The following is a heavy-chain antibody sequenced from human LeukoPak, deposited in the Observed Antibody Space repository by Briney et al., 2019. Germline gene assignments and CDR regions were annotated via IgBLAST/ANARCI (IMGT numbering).Heavy chain of an antibody. D-gene: IGHD5-24*01. Sequence: GGSLRLSCAASGFTFSSYAMHWVRQAPGKGLEWVADISYDGSNKYYADSVKGRFTISRDNSKNTLYLQMNSLRAEDTAVYYCARATYVEMATSSGVFDYWGQGTLVTVSS. CDR1: GFTFSSYA. J-gene: IGHJ4*02. CDR3: ARATYVEMATSSGVFDY. CDR2: ISYDGSNK. V-gene: IGHV3-30*01.